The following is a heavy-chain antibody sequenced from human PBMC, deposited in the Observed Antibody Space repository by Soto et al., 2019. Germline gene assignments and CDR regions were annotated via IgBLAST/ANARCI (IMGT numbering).Heavy chain of an antibody. CDR2: MSVTGGGP. CDR3: AKAEVALYYHDSSGYYDYFDY. V-gene: IGHV3-23*01. D-gene: IGHD3-22*01. J-gene: IGHJ4*02. CDR1: GFSFRSYD. Sequence: GGSLRLSCGASGFSFRSYDMTWVRQAPGQGLEWVSIMSVTGGGPYYADSVRGRFTMSRDNSKNTLALQMNGLRAEDTAVYYCAKAEVALYYHDSSGYYDYFDYWGQGTLVTVSS.